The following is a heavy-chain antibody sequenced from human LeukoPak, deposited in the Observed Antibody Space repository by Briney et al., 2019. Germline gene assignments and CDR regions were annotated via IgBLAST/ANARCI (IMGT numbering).Heavy chain of an antibody. V-gene: IGHV4-34*01. D-gene: IGHD6-13*01. CDR1: GGSFSGYY. J-gene: IGHJ5*02. CDR2: INHSGST. Sequence: SETLSLTCAVYGGSFSGYYWSRIRQPPGKGLEWIGEINHSGSTNYNPSLKSRVTISVDTSKNQFSLKLSSVTAADTAVYYCALGIAAAGTRADWFDPWGQGTLVTVSS. CDR3: ALGIAAAGTRADWFDP.